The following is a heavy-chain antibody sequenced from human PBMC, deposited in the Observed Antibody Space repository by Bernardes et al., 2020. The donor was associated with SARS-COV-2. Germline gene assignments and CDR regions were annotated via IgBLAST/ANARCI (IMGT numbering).Heavy chain of an antibody. J-gene: IGHJ6*02. CDR3: AMYYDILTGFSPLYYYYYGMDV. V-gene: IGHV3-21*01. D-gene: IGHD3-9*01. CDR2: IRSSSSDI. Sequence: SLRLSCAASGFTFSSYSMNWVRQAPGKGLEWVSSIRSSSSDIYYADSVKGRFTISRDNAKNSLYLQMNSLRAEDTAVYYCAMYYDILTGFSPLYYYYYGMDVWGQGTTVTVSS. CDR1: GFTFSSYS.